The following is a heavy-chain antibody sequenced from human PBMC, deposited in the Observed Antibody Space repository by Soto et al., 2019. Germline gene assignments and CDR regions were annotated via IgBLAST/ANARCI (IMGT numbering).Heavy chain of an antibody. CDR2: ISSSSSYI. CDR3: ARDRYCRGGSCYPPDY. J-gene: IGHJ4*02. CDR1: GFTFSSHS. Sequence: GGSLRLSCAASGFTFSSHSMNWVRQAPGKGLEWVSSISSSSSYIYYADSVKGRFTISRDNAKNSLYLQMNSLRAEDTAVYYCARDRYCRGGSCYPPDYWGQGTLVTVSS. D-gene: IGHD2-15*01. V-gene: IGHV3-21*01.